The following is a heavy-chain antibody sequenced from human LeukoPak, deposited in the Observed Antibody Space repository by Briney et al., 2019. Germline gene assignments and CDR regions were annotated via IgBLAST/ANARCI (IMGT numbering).Heavy chain of an antibody. J-gene: IGHJ4*02. CDR3: ARSYCSGGSCYSFAY. CDR1: GYTFTGYY. CDR2: INPNSGGT. D-gene: IGHD2-15*01. Sequence: ASVKVSCKASGYTFTGYYMHWVRQAPGQGLEWMGWINPNSGGTNYAQKFQGRVTMTRDTSISTAYMELSRLRSDDTAVYYCARSYCSGGSCYSFAYWGQGTLVTVSS. V-gene: IGHV1-2*02.